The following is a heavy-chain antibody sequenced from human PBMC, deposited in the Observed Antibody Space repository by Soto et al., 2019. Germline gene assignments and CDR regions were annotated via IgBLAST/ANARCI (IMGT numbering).Heavy chain of an antibody. CDR1: GFTFSDYY. CDR2: ITSSGSTT. D-gene: IGHD5-18*01. J-gene: IGHJ4*02. CDR3: ARERYSYGPYYFDY. Sequence: PGGSLRLSCAASGFTFSDYYMSWIRQAPGKGLEWVSSITSSGSTTYYTDSVKGRFTMQMNSLRAEDTAVYYCARERYSYGPYYFDYWGQGTLVTVSS. V-gene: IGHV3-11*01.